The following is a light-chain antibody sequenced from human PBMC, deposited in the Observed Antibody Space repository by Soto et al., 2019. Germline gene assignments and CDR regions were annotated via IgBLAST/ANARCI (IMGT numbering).Light chain of an antibody. CDR3: QQSYSIPYS. CDR2: DAS. CDR1: QTVRNNY. Sequence: EFVLTQSPGTLSLSPGERTTLSCRASQTVRNNYLAWYQQKPGQAPTLLIYDASNRATGIPDRFSGGGSGTDFTLTISRLEPEDFATYYCQQSYSIPYSFGQGTKVDIK. J-gene: IGKJ2*03. V-gene: IGKV3D-20*02.